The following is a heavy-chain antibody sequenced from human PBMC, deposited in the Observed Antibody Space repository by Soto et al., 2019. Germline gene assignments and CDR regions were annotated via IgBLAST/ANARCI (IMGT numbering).Heavy chain of an antibody. CDR3: ARGGSELDIVVVPAAGGMDV. CDR2: INPNSGGT. CDR1: GYTFTGYY. V-gene: IGHV1-2*04. D-gene: IGHD2-2*03. J-gene: IGHJ6*03. Sequence: ASVKVSCKASGYTFTGYYMHWVRQAPGQGLEWMGWINPNSGGTNYAQKFQGWVTMTRDTSISTAYMELSRLRSDDTAVYYCARGGSELDIVVVPAAGGMDVWGKGTTVTVSS.